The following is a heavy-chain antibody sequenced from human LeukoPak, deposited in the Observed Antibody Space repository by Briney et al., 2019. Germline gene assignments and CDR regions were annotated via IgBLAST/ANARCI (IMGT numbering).Heavy chain of an antibody. J-gene: IGHJ4*02. CDR2: VDPEDGET. V-gene: IGHV1-69-2*01. CDR1: GYTFTDYY. D-gene: IGHD3-22*01. CDR3: AIDYYYDSSGYYQY. Sequence: ASVKVSCKVSGYTFTDYYMHWVQQAPGKGLEWMGVVDPEDGETIYAEKFQGRVTITADTSTDTAYMELSSLRSEDTAVYYCAIDYYYDSSGYYQYWGQGTLVTVSS.